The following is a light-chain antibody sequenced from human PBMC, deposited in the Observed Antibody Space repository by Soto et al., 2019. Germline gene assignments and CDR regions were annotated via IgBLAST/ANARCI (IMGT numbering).Light chain of an antibody. V-gene: IGKV3-15*01. CDR3: QQYSSWPPA. J-gene: IGKJ4*01. Sequence: MTQSPSTLSLSPGDRATLSCRASQSVSSKLVWYQQKPGQAPRLLIYDASTWSTGIPARFSGSGSGTEFTLTISSLQSEDFALYYCQQYSSWPPAFGGGTKVDI. CDR2: DAS. CDR1: QSVSSK.